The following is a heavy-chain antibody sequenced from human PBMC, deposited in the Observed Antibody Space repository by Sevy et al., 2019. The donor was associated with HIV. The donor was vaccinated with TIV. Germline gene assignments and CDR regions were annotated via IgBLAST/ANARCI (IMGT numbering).Heavy chain of an antibody. D-gene: IGHD2-15*01. J-gene: IGHJ5*02. V-gene: IGHV1-18*01. Sequence: ASVKVSCKASGYTFTSYGISWVRQAPGQGLEWMGWISAYNGNTNYAQKLQGRVTMTTETSTSTAYMELRSLRSDDTAVYYCARVPNIVVVVAATSRFDPWGQGTLVTVSS. CDR2: ISAYNGNT. CDR3: ARVPNIVVVVAATSRFDP. CDR1: GYTFTSYG.